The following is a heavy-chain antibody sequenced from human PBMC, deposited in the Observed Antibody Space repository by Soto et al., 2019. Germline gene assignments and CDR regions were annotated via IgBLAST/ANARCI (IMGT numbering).Heavy chain of an antibody. J-gene: IGHJ4*02. CDR3: ARGPVEMATMPFDY. V-gene: IGHV4-34*01. CDR1: GGSFSGYY. Sequence: SETLSLTCAVYGGSFSGYYWSWIRQPPGKGLEWIGEINHSGSTNYNPSLKSRVTISVDTSKNQFSLKLSSVTAADTAVYYCARGPVEMATMPFDYWGQGTLVTVSS. CDR2: INHSGST. D-gene: IGHD5-12*01.